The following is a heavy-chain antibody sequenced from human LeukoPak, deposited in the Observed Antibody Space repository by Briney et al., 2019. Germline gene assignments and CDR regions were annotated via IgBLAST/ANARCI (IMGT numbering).Heavy chain of an antibody. Sequence: ASVKVSCKVSGGTFSSYAISWVRQAPGQGLEWMGWISAYNGNTNYAQKLQGRVTMTTDTSTSTAYMELRSLRSDDTAVYYCARERRRYCSGGSCPHDAFDIWGQGTMVTVSS. V-gene: IGHV1-18*01. CDR3: ARERRRYCSGGSCPHDAFDI. J-gene: IGHJ3*02. D-gene: IGHD2-15*01. CDR2: ISAYNGNT. CDR1: GGTFSSYA.